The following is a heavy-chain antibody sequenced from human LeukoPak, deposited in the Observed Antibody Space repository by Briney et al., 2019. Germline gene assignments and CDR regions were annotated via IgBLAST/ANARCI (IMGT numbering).Heavy chain of an antibody. CDR3: ARERGYYCSTGSCYFDF. D-gene: IGHD2-15*01. CDR1: GYRFSTYW. CDR2: IYAGDSDT. J-gene: IGHJ4*02. Sequence: GESLKISCKGSGYRFSTYWIGWVRQMPGRGLEWMGIIYAGDSDTRYMPSFQGQVTISADKSINTAYLQWSSLKASDTAVYFCARERGYYCSTGSCYFDFWGQGTLVTVSS. V-gene: IGHV5-51*01.